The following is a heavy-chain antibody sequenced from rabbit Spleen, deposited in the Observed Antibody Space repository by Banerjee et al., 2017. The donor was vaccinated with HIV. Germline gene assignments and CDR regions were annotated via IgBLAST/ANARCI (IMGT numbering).Heavy chain of an antibody. CDR1: GFSFSSSYY. V-gene: IGHV1S40*01. CDR2: IDVTNTGSR. Sequence: QSLEESGGGLVKPGASLTLTCTASGFSFSSSYYMCWVRQGPGKGLEWIACIDVTNTGSRYYASWAKGRFTISKTSSTTVTLQMTSLTVADMATYFCTRDAGYADDGWSFNLWGQGTLVTVS. CDR3: TRDAGYADDGWSFNL. J-gene: IGHJ4*01. D-gene: IGHD6-1*01.